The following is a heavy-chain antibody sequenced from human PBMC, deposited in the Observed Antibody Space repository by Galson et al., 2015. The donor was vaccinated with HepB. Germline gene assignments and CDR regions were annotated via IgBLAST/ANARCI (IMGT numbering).Heavy chain of an antibody. Sequence: SLRLSCAASGFAFSNYRMSWARQAPGKGLEWVSYISTTGTTVHYADSVNGRTTISRDNAENSLYLQMDSLRAADTAFYYCARAKSSSETGGYPVFDYWGQGTLVTVSS. D-gene: IGHD2-8*02. CDR3: ARAKSSSETGGYPVFDY. CDR1: GFAFSNYR. J-gene: IGHJ4*02. V-gene: IGHV3-48*03. CDR2: ISTTGTTV.